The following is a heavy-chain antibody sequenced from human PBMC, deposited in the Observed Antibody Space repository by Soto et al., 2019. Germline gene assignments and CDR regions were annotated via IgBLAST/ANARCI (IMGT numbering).Heavy chain of an antibody. D-gene: IGHD2-15*01. V-gene: IGHV3-64D*06. CDR3: VKQAHGLDGVAFDY. Sequence: GGSLRLSCSASGFIFSESTIYWVRQVPGKGLEAISAVSTSGRSTYYADSVKDRFTISRDDSKNTLFLQMGSLRPEDTAIYYCVKQAHGLDGVAFDYWGQGTQVTVSS. CDR1: GFIFSEST. J-gene: IGHJ4*02. CDR2: VSTSGRST.